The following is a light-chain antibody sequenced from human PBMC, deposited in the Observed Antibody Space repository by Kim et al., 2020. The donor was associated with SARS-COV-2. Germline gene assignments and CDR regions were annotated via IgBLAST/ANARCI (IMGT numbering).Light chain of an antibody. J-gene: IGKJ1*01. CDR1: QSVISSF. V-gene: IGKV3-20*01. Sequence: PGKSATLSGGASQSVISSFLAWYQQKPGQAPRRLIYGASTSATGIPDRFSGSGSGTDFTLTISRLEPEDFAVYYCHQSGRSPGTFGEGTKVDIK. CDR3: HQSGRSPGT. CDR2: GAS.